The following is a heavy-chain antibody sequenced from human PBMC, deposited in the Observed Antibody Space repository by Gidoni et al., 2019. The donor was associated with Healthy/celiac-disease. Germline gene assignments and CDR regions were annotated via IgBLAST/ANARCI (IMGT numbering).Heavy chain of an antibody. CDR2: INPNSGGT. CDR3: ARGLPGVSDY. J-gene: IGHJ4*02. CDR1: GYTFTGYY. V-gene: IGHV1-2*02. Sequence: QVQLVQPGAEVQNTGASVKVSCKASGYTFTGYYMHWVRQAPGQGLEWMGWINPNSGGTNYAQKFQGRVTMTRDTSISTAYMGLGRLGSDDTAVYYCARGLPGVSDYWGQGTLVTVSS. D-gene: IGHD5-12*01.